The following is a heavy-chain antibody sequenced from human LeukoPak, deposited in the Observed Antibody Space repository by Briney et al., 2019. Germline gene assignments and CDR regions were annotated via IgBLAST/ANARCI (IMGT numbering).Heavy chain of an antibody. CDR1: GYSISSSYY. D-gene: IGHD6-13*01. CDR2: IYYSGST. V-gene: IGHV4-61*01. Sequence: SETLSLTCTVSGYSISSSYYWSWIRQPPGKGLEWIGYIYYSGSTNYNPSLKSRVTISVDTSKNQFSLKLSSVTAADTAVYYCARAAAGSTAWYYYMDVWGKGTTVTISS. CDR3: ARAAAGSTAWYYYMDV. J-gene: IGHJ6*03.